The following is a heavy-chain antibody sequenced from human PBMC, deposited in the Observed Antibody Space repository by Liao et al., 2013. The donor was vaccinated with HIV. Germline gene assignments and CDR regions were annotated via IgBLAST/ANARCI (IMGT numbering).Heavy chain of an antibody. CDR1: GDSVSRGTYY. CDR3: ASIPPSYFSSRXVFDV. Sequence: QVQLQESGPGLVKPSQTVSLSCTVSGDSVSRGTYYWSWVRQPAGKGLEWIGRIQTSGSSNYNPSLKSRVTISLDTSKHQFSLRLKSVTAADTAVYYCASIPPSYFSSRXVFDVWGLGTMVTVSS. V-gene: IGHV4-61*02. J-gene: IGHJ3*01. CDR2: IQTSGSS. D-gene: IGHD6-13*01.